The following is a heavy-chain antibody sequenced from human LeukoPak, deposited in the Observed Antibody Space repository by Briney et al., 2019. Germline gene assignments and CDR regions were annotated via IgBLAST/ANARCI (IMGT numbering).Heavy chain of an antibody. Sequence: VASVKVSCKASGGTFSSYAINWVRQAPGQGLEWMGGIIPIFGTANYAQKFQGRVTITTDESTSTAYMELSSLRSEDTAVYCCARVFARSGEVSGSYYYYWGQGTLVTVSS. J-gene: IGHJ4*02. CDR1: GGTFSSYA. CDR2: IIPIFGTA. V-gene: IGHV1-69*05. CDR3: ARVFARSGEVSGSYYYY. D-gene: IGHD1-26*01.